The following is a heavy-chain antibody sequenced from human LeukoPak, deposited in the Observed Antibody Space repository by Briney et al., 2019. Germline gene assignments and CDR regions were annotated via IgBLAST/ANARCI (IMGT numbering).Heavy chain of an antibody. CDR2: ISSNGGST. V-gene: IGHV3-64*01. Sequence: GGSLRLSCAASGFTFSSYAMHWVRQAPGKELEYVSAISSNGGSTYYANSVKGRFTISRDNSKNTLYLQMGSLRAEDMAVYYCARARGYGGLLDAFDIWGQGTMVTVSS. J-gene: IGHJ3*02. D-gene: IGHD4/OR15-4a*01. CDR1: GFTFSSYA. CDR3: ARARGYGGLLDAFDI.